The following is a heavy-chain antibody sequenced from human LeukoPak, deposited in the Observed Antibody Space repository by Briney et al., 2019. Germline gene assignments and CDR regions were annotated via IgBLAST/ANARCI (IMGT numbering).Heavy chain of an antibody. V-gene: IGHV1-18*01. D-gene: IGHD6-13*01. CDR2: ISAYNGNT. Sequence: ASVKVSCKASGCTFTSYGISWVRQAPGQGLEWVGWISAYNGNTNYAQKLQGRVTMTTDTSTSTAYMELRSLRSDDTAVYYCARDLYSSSWYRGDNFDYWGQGTLVTVSS. J-gene: IGHJ4*02. CDR1: GCTFTSYG. CDR3: ARDLYSSSWYRGDNFDY.